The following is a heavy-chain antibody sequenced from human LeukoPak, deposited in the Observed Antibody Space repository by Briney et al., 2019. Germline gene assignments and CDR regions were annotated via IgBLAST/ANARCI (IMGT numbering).Heavy chain of an antibody. D-gene: IGHD3-10*01. CDR1: GFTVSSNH. J-gene: IGHJ4*02. V-gene: IGHV3-66*01. Sequence: GGSLRLSCAASGFTVSSNHMSWVRQAPGKGLEWVLVIYSGGGTYYADSVKGRFTISRDNSKNTLYLQMNSLRAEDTAVYYCAKARPMVRGVSFDYWGQGTLVTVSS. CDR3: AKARPMVRGVSFDY. CDR2: IYSGGGT.